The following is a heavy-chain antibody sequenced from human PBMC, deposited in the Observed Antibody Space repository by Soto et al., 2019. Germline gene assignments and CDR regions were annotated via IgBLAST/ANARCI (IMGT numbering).Heavy chain of an antibody. CDR1: GGSISSSSYY. Sequence: TMSLTCTVSGGSISSSSYYWGWIRQPPGKGLEWIGSIYYSGSTYYNPSLKSRVTISVDTSKNQFSLKLSSVTAADTAVYYCARHVLRYNKPRNWFDPWGQGTLVTV. V-gene: IGHV4-39*01. J-gene: IGHJ5*02. CDR2: IYYSGST. D-gene: IGHD3-9*01. CDR3: ARHVLRYNKPRNWFDP.